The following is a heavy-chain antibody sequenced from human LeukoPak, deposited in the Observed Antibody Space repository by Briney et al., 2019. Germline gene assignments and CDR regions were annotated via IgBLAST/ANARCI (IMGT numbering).Heavy chain of an antibody. CDR1: GLTFSSYS. V-gene: IGHV3-48*01. Sequence: GGSLRLSCAASGLTFSSYSMNWVRQAPGKGLEWVSYISSSSSTIYYADSVKGRFTISRDNAKNSLYLQMNSLRAEDTAVYYCARDARVAGTEYNWFDPWGQGTLVTVSS. D-gene: IGHD6-19*01. J-gene: IGHJ5*02. CDR2: ISSSSSTI. CDR3: ARDARVAGTEYNWFDP.